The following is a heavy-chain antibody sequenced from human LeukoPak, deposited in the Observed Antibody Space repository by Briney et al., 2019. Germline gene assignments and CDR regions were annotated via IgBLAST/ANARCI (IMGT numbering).Heavy chain of an antibody. D-gene: IGHD5-12*01. CDR2: ISSSGSTI. J-gene: IGHJ4*02. Sequence: GGSLRLSCAASGFTFSSYEMNWVRQAPAKGLEWVSYISSSGSTIYYADSVKGRFTISRDNAKNSLYLQMNSLRAEDTAVYYCAGGRSEWLRDPCVGYFDYWGQGTLVTVSS. CDR1: GFTFSSYE. V-gene: IGHV3-48*03. CDR3: AGGRSEWLRDPCVGYFDY.